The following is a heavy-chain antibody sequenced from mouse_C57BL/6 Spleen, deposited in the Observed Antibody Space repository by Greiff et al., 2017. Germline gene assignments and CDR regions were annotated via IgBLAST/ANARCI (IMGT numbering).Heavy chain of an antibody. J-gene: IGHJ4*01. V-gene: IGHV1-82*01. CDR3: ARRDYEAMDY. CDR1: GYAFSSSW. D-gene: IGHD1-1*01. Sequence: QVQLQQSGPELVKPGASVKISCKASGYAFSSSWMNWVKQRPGKGLEWIGRFYPGDGDTNYNGKFKGKATLTADKSSSTAYMQLSSLTSEDSAVYFCARRDYEAMDYWGQGTSVTVSS. CDR2: FYPGDGDT.